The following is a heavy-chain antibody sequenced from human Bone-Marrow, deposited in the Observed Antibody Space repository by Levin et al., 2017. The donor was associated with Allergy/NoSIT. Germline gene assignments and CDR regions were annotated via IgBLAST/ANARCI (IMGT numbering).Heavy chain of an antibody. CDR2: IYSSGST. J-gene: IGHJ5*02. CDR3: ARSNENWFGP. V-gene: IGHV4-31*03. Sequence: PSETLSLTCTVSGGSIKISGHFWSWIRQHPGTGLEWIGYIYSSGSTYYNPSLKSRVSISQDTSKNQFSLNLRSVTAADTAIYSCARSNENWFGPWGKGILVTVSS. CDR1: GGSIKISGHF. D-gene: IGHD1-1*01.